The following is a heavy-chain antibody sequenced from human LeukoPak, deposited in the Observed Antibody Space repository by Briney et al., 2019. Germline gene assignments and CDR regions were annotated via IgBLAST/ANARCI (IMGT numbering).Heavy chain of an antibody. Sequence: SETLSLTCTVSGGSLSSYYWSWIRQPPGKGLEWIGYIYTRGSTNYSPSLQSRVTISVDTSKNQFSLKLSSVTAADTAVYYCARWGGRAQTFDYWGQGTLVTVSS. V-gene: IGHV4-4*09. CDR3: ARWGGRAQTFDY. CDR1: GGSLSSYY. CDR2: IYTRGST. D-gene: IGHD2-15*01. J-gene: IGHJ4*02.